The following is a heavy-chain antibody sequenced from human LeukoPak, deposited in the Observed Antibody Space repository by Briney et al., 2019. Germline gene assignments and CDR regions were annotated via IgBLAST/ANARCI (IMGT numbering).Heavy chain of an antibody. J-gene: IGHJ4*02. CDR3: ANIYSGTGGLREKFRMQRAQKFDY. V-gene: IGHV3-74*01. CDR1: GFTFSNYW. Sequence: GGSLRLSCAASGFTFSNYWMHWVRQDPGKGLVWVSFINPDGSTTNYADSVKGRFTISRDNAKNALYLQMNSLRVEDTARYYCANIYSGTGGLREKFRMQRAQKFDYWGQGTLVTVSS. CDR2: INPDGSTT. D-gene: IGHD3-10*01.